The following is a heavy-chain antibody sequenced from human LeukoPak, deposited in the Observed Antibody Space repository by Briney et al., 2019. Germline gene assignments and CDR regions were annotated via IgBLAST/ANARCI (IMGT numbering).Heavy chain of an antibody. CDR2: VYYTGST. CDR1: GDFITAYY. V-gene: IGHV4-59*01. CDR3: ASNTGTVFDY. Sequence: SETLSLTCTVSGDFITAYYWSWIRQPPGKGLEWIGYVYYTGSTEYNPSLRSRVTISLDLSKHQFSLNLTSVTAADTAVYHCASNTGTVFDYWGQGTLVTVSS. J-gene: IGHJ4*02. D-gene: IGHD7-27*01.